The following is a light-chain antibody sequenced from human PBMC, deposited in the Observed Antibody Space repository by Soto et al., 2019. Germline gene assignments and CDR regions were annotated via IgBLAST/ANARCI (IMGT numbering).Light chain of an antibody. CDR1: QSVSSSY. Sequence: PGERATLSCRASQSVSSSYLAWYQQKPGQAPRLLICGASSRATGIPDRFSGSGSGTDFTLTISRLEPEDFAVYYCQQYGSSPRTFGQGTKLEIK. J-gene: IGKJ2*01. CDR2: GAS. V-gene: IGKV3-20*01. CDR3: QQYGSSPRT.